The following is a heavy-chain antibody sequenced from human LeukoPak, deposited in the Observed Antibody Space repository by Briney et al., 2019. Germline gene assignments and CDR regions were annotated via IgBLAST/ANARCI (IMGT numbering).Heavy chain of an antibody. CDR2: ISSSSSTI. D-gene: IGHD3-10*01. V-gene: IGHV3-48*04. J-gene: IGHJ4*02. CDR1: GFTFSSYS. Sequence: GGSLRLSCAASGFTFSSYSMNWVRQAPGKGLEWVSYISSSSSTIYYADSVKGRFTISRDNAKNSLYLQMNSLRAEDTAVYYCARGEGSGSYPQLDYWGQGTLVTVSS. CDR3: ARGEGSGSYPQLDY.